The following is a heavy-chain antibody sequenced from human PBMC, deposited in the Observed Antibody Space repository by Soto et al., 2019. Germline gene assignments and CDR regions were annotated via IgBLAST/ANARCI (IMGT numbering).Heavy chain of an antibody. CDR3: ARTADALRYGIITPLYYYCGMDV. Sequence: ASVKVSCKASGYTFTSYGISWVRQAPGQGLEWMGWISAYNGNTNYAQKLQGRVTMTTDTSTSTAYMELRSLRSDDTAVYYCARTADALRYGIITPLYYYCGMDVWGQGTTVTVSS. J-gene: IGHJ6*02. CDR2: ISAYNGNT. V-gene: IGHV1-18*04. CDR1: GYTFTSYG. D-gene: IGHD1-20*01.